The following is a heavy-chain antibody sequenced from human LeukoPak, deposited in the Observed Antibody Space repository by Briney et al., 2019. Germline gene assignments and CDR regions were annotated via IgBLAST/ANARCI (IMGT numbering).Heavy chain of an antibody. CDR3: ARVASYYGSSGYCDY. CDR2: IYYSGST. J-gene: IGHJ4*02. D-gene: IGHD3-22*01. CDR1: GGSISSYY. V-gene: IGHV4-59*01. Sequence: PSETLSLTCTVSGGSISSYYWSWIRQPPGKGLEWIGYIYYSGSTNYNPSLKSRVTISADTSKNQFSLKLSSVTAADTAVYYCARVASYYGSSGYCDYWGQGTLVTVSS.